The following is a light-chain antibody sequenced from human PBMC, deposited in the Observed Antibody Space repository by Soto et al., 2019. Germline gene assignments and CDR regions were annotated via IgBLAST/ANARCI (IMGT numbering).Light chain of an antibody. Sequence: EIVMTQSPATLSVSPGERATLSCGSSQSIGNKLVWYQQKPGQPPRLLIYDASVRDTDIPVIFSGSGSETNFTLSIYSLQPEDFALYYCQQYNNWPRTFGQGTKVE. J-gene: IGKJ1*01. CDR3: QQYNNWPRT. V-gene: IGKV3D-15*01. CDR2: DAS. CDR1: QSIGNK.